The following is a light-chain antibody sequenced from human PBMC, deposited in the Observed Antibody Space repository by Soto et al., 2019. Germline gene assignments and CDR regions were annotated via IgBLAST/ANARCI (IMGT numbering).Light chain of an antibody. CDR3: TSCTTSTTMI. CDR1: SSDIGAYNF. CDR2: DVN. J-gene: IGLJ2*01. Sequence: QSALTQPASVSGSPGQSITTSCTGTSSDIGAYNFVSWYQQHPGKAPKLMLYDVNIRPSGVSNRFSGSKSGNTASLTISGLQAEDEADYYCTSCTTSTTMIFGGGTKVTVL. V-gene: IGLV2-14*03.